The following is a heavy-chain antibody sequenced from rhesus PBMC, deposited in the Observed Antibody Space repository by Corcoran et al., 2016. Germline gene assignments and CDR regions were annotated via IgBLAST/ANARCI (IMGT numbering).Heavy chain of an antibody. CDR2: VGGVRGSN. CDR1: GYSISSGYG. Sequence: QVQLQESGPGLVKPSETLSLTCAVSGYSISSGYGWRWIRQPPGKGLEWIGYVGGVRGSNNYHPSLKVRVTISKDTSKNQFSLKLSSVTAADTAVYYCAAPGPLNWNDALDYWGQGVLVTVSS. CDR3: AAPGPLNWNDALDY. D-gene: IGHD1-7*02. J-gene: IGHJ4*01. V-gene: IGHV4-127*01.